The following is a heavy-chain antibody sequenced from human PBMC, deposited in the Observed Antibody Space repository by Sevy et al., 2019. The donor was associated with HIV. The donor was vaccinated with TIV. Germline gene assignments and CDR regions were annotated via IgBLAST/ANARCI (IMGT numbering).Heavy chain of an antibody. CDR2: ISYDGNNK. D-gene: IGHD2-15*01. CDR1: GFTFSSYA. J-gene: IGHJ6*02. Sequence: GGSLRLSCAASGFTFSSYAMRWVRQAPGRGLEWVAVISYDGNNKYYADSVKGRFTISRDNSKNTLYLQMNSLRAEDTAVYYCARDIVVVVAAARGYYYGMDVWGQGTTVTVSS. CDR3: ARDIVVVVAAARGYYYGMDV. V-gene: IGHV3-30-3*01.